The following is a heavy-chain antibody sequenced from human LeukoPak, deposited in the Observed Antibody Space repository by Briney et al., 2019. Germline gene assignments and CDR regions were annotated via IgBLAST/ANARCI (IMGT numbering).Heavy chain of an antibody. CDR2: ISSSGSTI. D-gene: IGHD1-26*01. J-gene: IGHJ6*02. V-gene: IGHV3-11*01. CDR1: GFTFSDYY. Sequence: GGSLRLSCAASGFTFSDYYMSWIRQAPGEGLEWVSYISSSGSTIYYADSVKGRFTISRDNAKNPLYLQMNSLRAEDTAVYYCARRQELNYYYYGMDVWGQGTTVTVSS. CDR3: ARRQELNYYYYGMDV.